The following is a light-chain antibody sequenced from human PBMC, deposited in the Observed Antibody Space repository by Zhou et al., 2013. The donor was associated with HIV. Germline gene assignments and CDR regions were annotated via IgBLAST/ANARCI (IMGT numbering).Light chain of an antibody. Sequence: AIRMTQSPSSFSASTGDRVTITCRASQDINNYLAWYQQKPGKAPKLLIYTASTLQSGVPSRFSGSGSGTDFTLTISCLQSEDFATYYCQQYASYSQTFGQGTKVDIK. CDR3: QQYASYSQT. CDR2: TAS. CDR1: QDINNY. J-gene: IGKJ1*01. V-gene: IGKV1-8*01.